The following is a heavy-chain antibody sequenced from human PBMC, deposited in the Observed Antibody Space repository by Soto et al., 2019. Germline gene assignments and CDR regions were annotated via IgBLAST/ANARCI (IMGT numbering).Heavy chain of an antibody. Sequence: QLQLQESGSGLVKPSQTLSLTCAVSGCSISSGGYSWSWIRQPPGKGLEWIGCIYHSGSTYYNPYLKSRVTISVDRSKNQFSPKLSSVTAADTAVYYCARVVGCSGGSCYSEFAFDIWGQGTMVTVSS. D-gene: IGHD2-15*01. CDR3: ARVVGCSGGSCYSEFAFDI. J-gene: IGHJ3*02. CDR1: GCSISSGGYS. V-gene: IGHV4-30-2*01. CDR2: IYHSGST.